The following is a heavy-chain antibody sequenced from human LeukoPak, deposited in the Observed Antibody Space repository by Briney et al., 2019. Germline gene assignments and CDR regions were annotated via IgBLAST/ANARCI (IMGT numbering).Heavy chain of an antibody. CDR1: GFTFSSYE. Sequence: GGSLRLSCAASGFTFSSYEMNWVRQAPGKGLEWVSSISSSSSYIYYADSVKGRFTISRDNAKNSLYLQMNSLRAEDTAVYYCARRLFPVTTEYYFDYWGQGTLVTVSS. J-gene: IGHJ4*02. V-gene: IGHV3-21*01. CDR2: ISSSSSYI. D-gene: IGHD4-17*01. CDR3: ARRLFPVTTEYYFDY.